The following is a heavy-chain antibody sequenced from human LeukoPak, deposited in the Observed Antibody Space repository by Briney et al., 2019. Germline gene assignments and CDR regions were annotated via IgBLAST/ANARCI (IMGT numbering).Heavy chain of an antibody. J-gene: IGHJ5*02. CDR1: GGSFSGYY. CDR3: ARSRSFYDFWSGYLRFDP. D-gene: IGHD3-3*01. CDR2: INHSGST. V-gene: IGHV4-34*01. Sequence: PSETLSLTYAVYGGSFSGYYWSWIRQPPGKGLEGIGEINHSGSTNYNPSLKSRVTISVDTSKNQFSLKLSSVTAADTAVYYCARSRSFYDFWSGYLRFDPWGQGTLVTVSS.